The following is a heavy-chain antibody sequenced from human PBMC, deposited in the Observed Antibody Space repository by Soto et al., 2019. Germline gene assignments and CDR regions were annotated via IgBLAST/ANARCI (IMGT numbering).Heavy chain of an antibody. CDR3: AKDSTIFGVVIIGGYFDY. CDR1: GFTFSSYA. CDR2: ISGSGGST. D-gene: IGHD3-3*01. V-gene: IGHV3-23*01. Sequence: GGSLRLSCAASGFTFSSYAMSWVRQAPGKGLEWVSAISGSGGSTYYADSVKGRFTISRDNSKNTLYLQMNSLRAEDTAVYYWAKDSTIFGVVIIGGYFDYWAQGTLVTVSS. J-gene: IGHJ4*02.